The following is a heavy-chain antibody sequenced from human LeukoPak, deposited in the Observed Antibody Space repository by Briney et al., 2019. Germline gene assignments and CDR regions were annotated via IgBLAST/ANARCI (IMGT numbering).Heavy chain of an antibody. V-gene: IGHV3-30-3*01. D-gene: IGHD5/OR15-5a*01. Sequence: PGGSLRLSCAASGFTVSSDYMSWVRQAPGKGLEWVAVISYDGSNKYYADSVKGRFTISRDNSKNTLYLQMNSLRAEDTAVYYCARDRLRQGYNWFDPWGQGTLVTVSS. CDR2: ISYDGSNK. J-gene: IGHJ5*02. CDR1: GFTVSSDY. CDR3: ARDRLRQGYNWFDP.